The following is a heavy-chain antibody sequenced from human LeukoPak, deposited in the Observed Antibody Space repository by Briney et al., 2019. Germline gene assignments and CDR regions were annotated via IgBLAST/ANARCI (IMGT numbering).Heavy chain of an antibody. Sequence: PSETLSLTCTVSGGSISSSSYYWSWIRQPPGKGLEWIGEINHSGSTNYNPSLKSRVTISVDTSKNQFSLKLSSVTAADTAVYYCARGPYGSGSYYRGRRLYGMDVWGQGTTVTVSS. CDR3: ARGPYGSGSYYRGRRLYGMDV. CDR2: INHSGST. CDR1: GGSISSSSYY. D-gene: IGHD3-10*01. J-gene: IGHJ6*02. V-gene: IGHV4-39*07.